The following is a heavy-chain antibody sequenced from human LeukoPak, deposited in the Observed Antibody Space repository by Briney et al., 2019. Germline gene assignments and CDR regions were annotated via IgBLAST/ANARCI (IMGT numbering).Heavy chain of an antibody. CDR1: GATISSNY. J-gene: IGHJ5*02. Sequence: SETLSLTCTVSGATISSNYWSWIRQPAGKGPEWIGLIQTGGNTSYNHSLKGRVTISVDKSNNQLSLKLSSVTAADTAVYYCARLTSPGPLSAGWFYPWGQGTLVTVSS. CDR2: IQTGGNT. V-gene: IGHV4-4*07. CDR3: ARLTSPGPLSAGWFYP. D-gene: IGHD3-10*01.